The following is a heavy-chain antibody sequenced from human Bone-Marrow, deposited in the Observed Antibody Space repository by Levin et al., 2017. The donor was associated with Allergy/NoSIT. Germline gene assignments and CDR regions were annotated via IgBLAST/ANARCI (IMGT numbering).Heavy chain of an antibody. CDR3: ARQGDRGAVAGY. V-gene: IGHV4-39*01. D-gene: IGHD6-19*01. CDR1: GGSISSSSYY. CDR2: IYYSGST. Sequence: SETLSLTCTVSGGSISSSSYYWGWIRQPPGKGLEWIGSIYYSGSTYYNPSLKSRVTISVDTSKNQFSLKLSSVTAADTAVYYCARQGDRGAVAGYWGQGTLVTVSS. J-gene: IGHJ4*02.